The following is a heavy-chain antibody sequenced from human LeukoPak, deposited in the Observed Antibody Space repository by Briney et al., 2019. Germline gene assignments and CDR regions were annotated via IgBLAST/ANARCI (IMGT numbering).Heavy chain of an antibody. Sequence: SETLSLTCTVSGYFIGSGYHWGWIRQPPGKGLEWIGTIYHSGTAYYNPSLKSRVTISVDTSKNQFSLRLSSVTAADTALYYCARDQVEWLPLDHWGQGTLVTVSS. CDR2: IYHSGTA. V-gene: IGHV4-38-2*02. J-gene: IGHJ4*02. CDR3: ARDQVEWLPLDH. D-gene: IGHD3-9*01. CDR1: GYFIGSGYH.